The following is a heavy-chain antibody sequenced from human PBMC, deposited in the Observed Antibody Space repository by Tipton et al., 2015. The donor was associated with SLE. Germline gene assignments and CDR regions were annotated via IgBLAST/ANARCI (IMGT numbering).Heavy chain of an antibody. Sequence: GLVKPSETLSLTCTVSGGSISSSSYYWGCIRQPPGKGLEWIGSIYYSGSTNSDPSLKSRVTISVDMSRNQFSLKLSSVTAADTAVYYCARGPLPYGSGSYFDDWGQGTLVTVSS. J-gene: IGHJ4*02. CDR2: IYYSGST. CDR3: ARGPLPYGSGSYFDD. V-gene: IGHV4-39*07. D-gene: IGHD3-10*01. CDR1: GGSISSSSYY.